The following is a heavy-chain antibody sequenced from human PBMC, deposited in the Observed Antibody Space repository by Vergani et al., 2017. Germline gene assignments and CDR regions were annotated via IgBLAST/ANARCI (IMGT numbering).Heavy chain of an antibody. D-gene: IGHD3-3*01. V-gene: IGHV4-34*01. CDR2: INHSGST. CDR3: ARRGDFWSGYGFDY. J-gene: IGHJ4*02. Sequence: QVQLQQWGAGLLKPSETLSLTCAVYGGSFSGYYWSWIRQPPGKGLEWIGEINHSGSTNYNPSLKSLITIEVDTSKNQFSLKLSSVTAADTAVYYCARRGDFWSGYGFDYWGQGTLVTVSS. CDR1: GGSFSGYY.